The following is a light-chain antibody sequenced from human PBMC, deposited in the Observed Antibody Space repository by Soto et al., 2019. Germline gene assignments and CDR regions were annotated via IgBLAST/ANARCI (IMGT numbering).Light chain of an antibody. Sequence: QSALTQPPSASGTPGQRVTISCSGSSSNIGSNTVNWYQQLPGTAPKLLIYSNNQRPSGVPDRFSGSKSGTSASLAISGLQSEDEADYYCAAWDYSLHGGAYVFGTGTKVTVL. J-gene: IGLJ1*01. CDR1: SSNIGSNT. CDR2: SNN. CDR3: AAWDYSLHGGAYV. V-gene: IGLV1-44*01.